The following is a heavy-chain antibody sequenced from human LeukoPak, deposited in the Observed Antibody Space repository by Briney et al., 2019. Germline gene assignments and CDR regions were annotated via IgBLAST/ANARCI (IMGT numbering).Heavy chain of an antibody. J-gene: IGHJ5*02. Sequence: SETLSLTCAVYGGSFSGYYWSWIRQPPGKGLEWIGEINHSGSTNYNPSLKSRVTISVDTSKNQFSLKLSSVTAADTAVYYCARGLYYYGSGSINWFDPWGQGTLVTVSS. CDR3: ARGLYYYGSGSINWFDP. V-gene: IGHV4-34*01. D-gene: IGHD3-10*01. CDR2: INHSGST. CDR1: GGSFSGYY.